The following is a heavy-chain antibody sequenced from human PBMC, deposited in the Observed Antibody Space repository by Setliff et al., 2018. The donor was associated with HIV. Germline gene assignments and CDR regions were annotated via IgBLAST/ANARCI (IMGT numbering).Heavy chain of an antibody. D-gene: IGHD6-19*01. V-gene: IGHV1-2*02. CDR2: INSASGGT. CDR3: ARTLYSSFSSFDY. Sequence: AAVKDSCKGSGYTFTDNYIHWVRQAPGQGLEWMAWINSASGGTHYAQNFQGRVTMTRDTSISTAYMKLSRLRSNDTALYYCARTLYSSFSSFDYWGQGTLVTVSS. CDR1: GYTFTDNY. J-gene: IGHJ4*02.